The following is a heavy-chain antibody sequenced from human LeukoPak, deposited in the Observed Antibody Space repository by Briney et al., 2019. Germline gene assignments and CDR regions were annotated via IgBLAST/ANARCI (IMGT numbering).Heavy chain of an antibody. CDR2: IYYSGST. D-gene: IGHD4-17*01. J-gene: IGHJ4*02. CDR1: GGSISSGDYY. V-gene: IGHV4-30-4*01. Sequence: SENLSLTCTVSGGSISSGDYYWSWIRQPPGKGLEWIGYIYYSGSTYYNPSLKSRVTISVDTSKNQFSLKLSSVTAADTAVYYCARESTTVTTGGIDYWGQGTLVTVSS. CDR3: ARESTTVTTGGIDY.